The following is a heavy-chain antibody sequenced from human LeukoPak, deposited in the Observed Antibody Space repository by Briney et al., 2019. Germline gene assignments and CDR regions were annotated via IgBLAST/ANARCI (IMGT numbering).Heavy chain of an antibody. CDR2: LYYSGST. J-gene: IGHJ6*03. V-gene: IGHV4-39*01. CDR3: ARLLRSWHYYMDV. D-gene: IGHD6-13*01. CDR1: GGSISSSSYY. Sequence: PSETLSLTCTVSGGSISSSSYYWGWIRQPPGKGLEWIGSLYYSGSTYYNPSLKSRVTISVDTSKNQCSLKLSSVTAADTAVYYCARLLRSWHYYMDVWGKGTTVTISS.